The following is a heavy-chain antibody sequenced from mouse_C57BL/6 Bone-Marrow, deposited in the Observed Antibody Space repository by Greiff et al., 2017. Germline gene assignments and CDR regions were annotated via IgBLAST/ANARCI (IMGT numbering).Heavy chain of an antibody. CDR1: GYAFSSSW. V-gene: IGHV1-82*01. Sequence: VQLQQSGPELVKPGASVKISCKASGYAFSSSWMNWVKQRPGKGLEWIGRIYPGDGDTNYNGKFKGKATLTADTSSSTAYMQRSSLTSEDAAVYFCASRGYDYDGYWGQGTLVTVSA. J-gene: IGHJ3*01. CDR2: IYPGDGDT. D-gene: IGHD2-4*01. CDR3: ASRGYDYDGY.